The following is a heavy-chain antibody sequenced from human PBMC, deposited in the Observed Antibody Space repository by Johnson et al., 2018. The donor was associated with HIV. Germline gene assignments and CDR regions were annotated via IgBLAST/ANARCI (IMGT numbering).Heavy chain of an antibody. CDR1: GFTFSSYP. CDR2: ISFDGSNK. V-gene: IGHV3-30*04. CDR3: ARLRGLRWAM. D-gene: IGHD2-15*01. Sequence: QVQLVESGGGAVQPGRSLRLSCAASGFTFSSYPMHWVRQAPGKGLEWVAVISFDGSNKYFADSVKGRFTISRDNSKNTLYLQINSLRAEDTAVYYCARLRGLRWAMWG. J-gene: IGHJ1*01.